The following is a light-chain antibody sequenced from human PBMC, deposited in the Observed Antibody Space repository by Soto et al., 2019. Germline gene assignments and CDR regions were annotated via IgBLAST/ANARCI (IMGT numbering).Light chain of an antibody. CDR3: CSYTRSNTLYV. CDR1: SSDVGGYNY. J-gene: IGLJ1*01. V-gene: IGLV2-14*01. Sequence: QSALTQPASVSGSPGQSITISCTGTSSDVGGYNYVSWYQQHPGKAPKLMIYDVSVRPSGVSNRFSGSKSGNTASLSISGLQAEYEADYYCCSYTRSNTLYVFAMATKLTVL. CDR2: DVS.